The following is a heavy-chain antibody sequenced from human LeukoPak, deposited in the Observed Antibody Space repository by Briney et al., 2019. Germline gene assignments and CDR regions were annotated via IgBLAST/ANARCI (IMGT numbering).Heavy chain of an antibody. J-gene: IGHJ5*02. CDR1: GGSISSSSYY. D-gene: IGHD4-17*01. CDR2: IYYSGST. V-gene: IGHV4-39*02. CDR3: ARLLRFHDYGDP. Sequence: SETLSLTCTVSGGSISSSSYYWGWIRQPPGKGLEWIGSIYYSGSTYYNPSLKSRVTISIDTSKNHFSLKLSSVAAADTAVYYCARLLRFHDYGDPWGQGTLVTVSS.